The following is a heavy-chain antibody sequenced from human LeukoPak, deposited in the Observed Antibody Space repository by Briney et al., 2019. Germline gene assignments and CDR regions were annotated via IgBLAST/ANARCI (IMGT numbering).Heavy chain of an antibody. V-gene: IGHV1-24*01. Sequence: GASVKVSCKVSGYTLTELSMHWVRQAPGKGLEWMGGFDPEDGETIYAQKFQGRVTMTEDTSTDTAYMELSSLRSEDTAVYYCARDGLDDCSSTSCYNYYYYGMDVWGQGTTVTVSS. J-gene: IGHJ6*02. CDR3: ARDGLDDCSSTSCYNYYYYGMDV. D-gene: IGHD2-2*02. CDR1: GYTLTELS. CDR2: FDPEDGET.